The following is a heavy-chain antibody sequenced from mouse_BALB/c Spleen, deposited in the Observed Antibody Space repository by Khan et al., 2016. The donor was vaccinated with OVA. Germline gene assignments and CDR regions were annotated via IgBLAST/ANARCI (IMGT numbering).Heavy chain of an antibody. J-gene: IGHJ3*01. CDR2: YIPTNDYT. V-gene: IGHV1-4*01. CDR3: ARAADYYGSDGRFAY. CDR1: GYTFTTYT. D-gene: IGHD2-14*01. Sequence: QIQFVQSGAELVRPGASVKMSCKVSGYTFTTYTIHWVKQRPGQGMEWIGYYIPTNDYTNYNQKLKNRATLTGDKSSSKSYMQLSSLTSEDSAVSSYARAADYYGSDGRFAYWGQGTLVTVSA.